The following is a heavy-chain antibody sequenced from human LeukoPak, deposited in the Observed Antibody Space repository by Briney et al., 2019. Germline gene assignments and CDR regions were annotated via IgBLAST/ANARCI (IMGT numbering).Heavy chain of an antibody. Sequence: PGGSLRLPCAASGFTFSSYAMHWVRQAPGKGLEWVAVISYDGSNKYYADSVKGRFTISRDNSKNTLYLQMNSLRAEDTAVYYCARGRQWLPPRNYYYYGMDVWGQGTTVTVSS. CDR2: ISYDGSNK. V-gene: IGHV3-30*04. D-gene: IGHD6-19*01. CDR1: GFTFSSYA. J-gene: IGHJ6*02. CDR3: ARGRQWLPPRNYYYYGMDV.